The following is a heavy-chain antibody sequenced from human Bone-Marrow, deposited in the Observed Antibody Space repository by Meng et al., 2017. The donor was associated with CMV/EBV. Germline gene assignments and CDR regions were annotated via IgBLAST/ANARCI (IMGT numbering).Heavy chain of an antibody. J-gene: IGHJ6*02. CDR1: EFTFSSYS. V-gene: IGHV3-21*01. CDR2: ISSSSSYI. D-gene: IGHD2-2*01. Sequence: GGSLRLSCAASEFTFSSYSMNWVRQAPGKGLEWVSSISSSSSYIYYADSVKGRFTISRDNAKNSLYLQMNSLRAEDTAVYYCAREEGILVVVPAEGYYYGMDVWGQGTTVTVSS. CDR3: AREEGILVVVPAEGYYYGMDV.